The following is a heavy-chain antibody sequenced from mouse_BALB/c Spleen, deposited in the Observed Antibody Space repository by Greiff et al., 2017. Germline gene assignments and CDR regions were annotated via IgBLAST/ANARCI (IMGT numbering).Heavy chain of an antibody. CDR2: ISSGGSYT. J-gene: IGHJ4*01. CDR3: ATRYDDAMDY. CDR1: GFTFSSYA. D-gene: IGHD2-14*01. Sequence: EVKLVESGGGLVKPGGSLKLSCAASGFTFSSYAMSWVRQSPEKRLEWVAEISSGGSYTYYPDTVTGRFTISRDNAKNTLYLEMSSLRSEDTAMYYCATRYDDAMDYWGQGTSVTVSS. V-gene: IGHV5-9-4*01.